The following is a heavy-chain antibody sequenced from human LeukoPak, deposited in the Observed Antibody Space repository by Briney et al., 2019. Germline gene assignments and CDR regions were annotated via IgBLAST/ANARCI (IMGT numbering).Heavy chain of an antibody. CDR1: GFTFSRYW. Sequence: PGGSLRLSCAASGFTFSRYWMHWVRQASGKGLVWVSRINSDGSGTSNADSVKGRFTISRDNAKNTLYLQMNSLRAEDTAVYYCARDRDGDLDYWGQGTLVTVSS. J-gene: IGHJ4*02. V-gene: IGHV3-74*01. D-gene: IGHD4-17*01. CDR3: ARDRDGDLDY. CDR2: INSDGSGT.